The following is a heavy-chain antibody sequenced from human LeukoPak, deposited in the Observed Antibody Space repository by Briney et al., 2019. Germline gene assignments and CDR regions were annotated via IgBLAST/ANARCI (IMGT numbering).Heavy chain of an antibody. CDR3: AKDLGDYVWGSFDY. J-gene: IGHJ4*02. V-gene: IGHV3-23*01. CDR1: GFTFSSYA. D-gene: IGHD3-16*01. Sequence: PGGSLRLSCAASGFTFSSYAMSWVRQAPGKGLEWVAAISGSGGSTYYADSVKGRFTISRDNSKNTLYLQMNSLRAEDTAVYYCAKDLGDYVWGSFDYWGQGTLVTVSS. CDR2: ISGSGGST.